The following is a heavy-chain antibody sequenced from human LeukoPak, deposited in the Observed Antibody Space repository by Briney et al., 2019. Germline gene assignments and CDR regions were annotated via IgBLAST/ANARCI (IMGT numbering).Heavy chain of an antibody. CDR1: GFTFSSYA. Sequence: GGSLRLSCAASGFTFSSYAMHWVRQAPGKGLEWVAVISYDGSNKYYADSVKGRFTISRDNSKNTLYLQMNSLRAEDTAVYYCAKDAGSGYYDYWGQGTLVTVSS. CDR3: AKDAGSGYYDY. D-gene: IGHD3-10*01. CDR2: ISYDGSNK. J-gene: IGHJ4*02. V-gene: IGHV3-30*04.